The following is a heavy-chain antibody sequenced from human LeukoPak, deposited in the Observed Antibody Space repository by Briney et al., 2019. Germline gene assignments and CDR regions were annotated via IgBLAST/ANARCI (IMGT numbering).Heavy chain of an antibody. Sequence: SETLSLTCTVSGGSINNYYWSWIQQPPGRGLESIGYIYYSGGDMNYNPSLKSRLTISVDTSKNQISLMLTSMTAADTAVYYCARQPAATAAFDVWAQGTMVTVSS. J-gene: IGHJ3*01. D-gene: IGHD4-11*01. V-gene: IGHV4-59*08. CDR2: IYYSGGDM. CDR3: ARQPAATAAFDV. CDR1: GGSINNYY.